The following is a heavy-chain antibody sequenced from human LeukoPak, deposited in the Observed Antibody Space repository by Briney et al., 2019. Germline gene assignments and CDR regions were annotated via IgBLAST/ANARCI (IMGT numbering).Heavy chain of an antibody. Sequence: NPGGSLRPSCAASGFSLSSYDMNWVRQAPGRGLEWVSSISTTSTYIYYRYSVKGRFTISRDNARNSLYLQMNGLRAEDTAVYYCARADCFSSTCYLRSSWFDPWGQGTLVTVSS. CDR3: ARADCFSSTCYLRSSWFDP. CDR1: GFSLSSYD. J-gene: IGHJ5*02. CDR2: ISTTSTYI. V-gene: IGHV3-21*01. D-gene: IGHD2-2*01.